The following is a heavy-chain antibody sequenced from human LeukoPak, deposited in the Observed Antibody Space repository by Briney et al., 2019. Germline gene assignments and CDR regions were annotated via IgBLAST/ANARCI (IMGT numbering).Heavy chain of an antibody. CDR1: GGSFSGYY. CDR3: ARVAWSGYYIP. D-gene: IGHD3-3*01. CDR2: INHSGST. V-gene: IGHV4-34*01. Sequence: SETLSLTCAVYGGSFSGYYWSWIRQPPGKGLEWIGEINHSGSTNYNPSLKSRVTISVDTSKNQFSLKLSSVTAADTAVYYCARVAWSGYYIPWGQGTLVTVSS. J-gene: IGHJ5*02.